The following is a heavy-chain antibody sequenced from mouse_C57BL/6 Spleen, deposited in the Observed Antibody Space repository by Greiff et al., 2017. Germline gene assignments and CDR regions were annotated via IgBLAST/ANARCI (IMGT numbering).Heavy chain of an antibody. CDR3: AITTVVATPYYFDY. J-gene: IGHJ2*01. CDR1: GYAFSSSW. Sequence: VQVVESGPELVKPGASVKISCKASGYAFSSSWMNWVKQRPGKGLEWIGRIYPGDGDTNYNGKFKGKATLTADKSSSTAYMQLSSLTSEDSAVYFCAITTVVATPYYFDYGGQGTTLTVSS. CDR2: IYPGDGDT. D-gene: IGHD1-1*01. V-gene: IGHV1-82*01.